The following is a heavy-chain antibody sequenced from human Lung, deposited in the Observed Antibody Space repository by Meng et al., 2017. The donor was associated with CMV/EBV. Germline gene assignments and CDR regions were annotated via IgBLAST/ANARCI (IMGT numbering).Heavy chain of an antibody. CDR2: ISFSSSII. D-gene: IGHD3-16*02. CDR1: GFTFRSYN. J-gene: IGHJ6*02. CDR3: AGYTSSSYGMGV. V-gene: IGHV3-48*03. Sequence: LTXXASGFTFRSYNMNWVRQAPGKGLEWVSYISFSSSIIHYADSVKGRFTISRDNARDSLYLQMNSLRAEDTAVYFCAGYTSSSYGMGVWGQGTTVTVSS.